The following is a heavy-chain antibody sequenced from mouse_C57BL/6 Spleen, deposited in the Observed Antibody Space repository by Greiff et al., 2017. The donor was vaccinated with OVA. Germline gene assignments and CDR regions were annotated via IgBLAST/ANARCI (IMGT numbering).Heavy chain of an antibody. CDR3: ARRYGSPFDY. Sequence: QVQLKESGPELVKPGASVKISCKASGYAFSSSWMNWVKQRPGKGLEWIGRIYPGDGDTNYNGKFKGKATLTADKSSSTAYMQLSSLTSEDSAVYFCARRYGSPFDYWGQGTTLTVSS. D-gene: IGHD1-1*01. CDR2: IYPGDGDT. J-gene: IGHJ2*01. CDR1: GYAFSSSW. V-gene: IGHV1-82*01.